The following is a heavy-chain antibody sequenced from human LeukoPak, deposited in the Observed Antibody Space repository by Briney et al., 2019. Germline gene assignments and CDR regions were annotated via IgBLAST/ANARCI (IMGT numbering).Heavy chain of an antibody. J-gene: IGHJ5*02. CDR1: GFTFRSYW. V-gene: IGHV3-74*01. D-gene: IGHD1-14*01. CDR3: ARAGSTGANNWFDP. CDR2: INSDGSST. Sequence: PGGSLRLSCAASGFTFRSYWMPWVRQAPGKGLVWVSRINSDGSSTTYADSVKGRFTISRDNAKNTLYLQMNSLRAEDTAVYYCARAGSTGANNWFDPWGQGTLVTVSS.